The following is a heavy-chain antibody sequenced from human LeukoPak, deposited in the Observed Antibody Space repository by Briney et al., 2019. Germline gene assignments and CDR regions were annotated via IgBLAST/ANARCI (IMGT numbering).Heavy chain of an antibody. J-gene: IGHJ4*02. D-gene: IGHD3-22*01. V-gene: IGHV3-66*02. CDR2: IYSGETT. CDR3: ARERYYYDTTGALDY. Sequence: GGPLRLSCAASGFTVRSNYMSWVRQAPGKGLEWVSVIYSGETTYYAESMRGRFTIFRDNSKNTLYLQMNSLGAEDTAVYYCARERYYYDTTGALDYWGQGTLVTVSS. CDR1: GFTVRSNY.